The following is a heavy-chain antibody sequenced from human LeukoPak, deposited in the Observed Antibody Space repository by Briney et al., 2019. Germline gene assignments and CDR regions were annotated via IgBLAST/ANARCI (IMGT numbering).Heavy chain of an antibody. CDR3: AAETRYYYYYGMDV. J-gene: IGHJ6*02. CDR2: IVVGSGNT. Sequence: WIVVGSGNTNYAQKFQERVTITRDMSTSTAYMELSSLRSEDTAVYYCAAETRYYYYYGMDVWGQGTTVTVSS. V-gene: IGHV1-58*01.